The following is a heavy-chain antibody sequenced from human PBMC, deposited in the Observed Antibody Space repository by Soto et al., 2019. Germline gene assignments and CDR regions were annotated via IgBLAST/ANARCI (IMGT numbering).Heavy chain of an antibody. V-gene: IGHV3-23*01. J-gene: IGHJ3*02. CDR2: ISGSGGST. Sequence: GGSLRLSCAASGFPFSSYDMSWVRQDPGKGLEWVSGISGSGGSTYLADSVKGRFTIPRDNSKNTLYLQMDSLRAEDTAFYYCAKDRLGGSPRSAFDIWGQGTLVTVSS. D-gene: IGHD1-26*01. CDR1: GFPFSSYD. CDR3: AKDRLGGSPRSAFDI.